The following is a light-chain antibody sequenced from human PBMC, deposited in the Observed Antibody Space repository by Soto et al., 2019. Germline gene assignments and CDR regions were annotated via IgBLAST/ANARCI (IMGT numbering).Light chain of an antibody. CDR1: QTVSRY. V-gene: IGKV1-39*01. CDR3: QQTYSNLWT. Sequence: DIQLTQSPYSLSASVVDTVTITCRASQTVSRYLNWYQQKSGTAPKLLIYAASTLHTGVPSRFSGRGSGTDFTLTINNLQREECADYFCQQTYSNLWTFGQGTKVDIK. CDR2: AAS. J-gene: IGKJ1*01.